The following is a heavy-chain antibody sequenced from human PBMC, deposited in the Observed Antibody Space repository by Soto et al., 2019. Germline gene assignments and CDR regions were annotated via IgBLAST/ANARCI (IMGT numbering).Heavy chain of an antibody. D-gene: IGHD3-3*01. CDR2: IYYSGST. CDR3: ARQGSGYDFWSGYPYNWFDP. Sequence: PSETLSLTCTVSGGSISSYYWSWIRQPPGKGLEWIGYIYYSGSTNYNPSLKSRVTISVDTSKNQFSLKLSSVTAADTAVYYFARQGSGYDFWSGYPYNWFDPWGQGTLVTVSS. CDR1: GGSISSYY. V-gene: IGHV4-59*08. J-gene: IGHJ5*02.